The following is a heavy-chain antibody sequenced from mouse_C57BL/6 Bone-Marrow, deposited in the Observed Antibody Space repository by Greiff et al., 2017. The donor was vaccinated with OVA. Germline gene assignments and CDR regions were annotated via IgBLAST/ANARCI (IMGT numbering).Heavy chain of an antibody. V-gene: IGHV1-81*01. D-gene: IGHD1-1*01. CDR1: GYTFTSYG. CDR3: ARSYYYGSFYFDY. J-gene: IGHJ2*01. CDR2: IYPRSGNT. Sequence: VQLQQSGAELARPGASVKLSCKASGYTFTSYGLSWVKQRTGQGLEWIGEIYPRSGNTYYNERFKGKATLTADKSSSTAYMELRSLTSEDSAVYFCARSYYYGSFYFDYWGQGTTLTVSS.